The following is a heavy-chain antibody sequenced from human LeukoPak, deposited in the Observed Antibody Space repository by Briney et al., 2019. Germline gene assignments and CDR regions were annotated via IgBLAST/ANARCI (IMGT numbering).Heavy chain of an antibody. D-gene: IGHD3-10*01. CDR3: ARSPYYYGSGSSYYYMDV. Sequence: SETLSLTCTVSGSSIRSFYWSWIRQPPPKGLGRIGYIYSSGSTNYNPSLNSRVTISVDTSKNQVSLELSSVTAADTGVYYCARSPYYYGSGSSYYYMDVWGKGSTVTVSS. V-gene: IGHV4-59*08. J-gene: IGHJ6*03. CDR2: IYSSGST. CDR1: GSSIRSFY.